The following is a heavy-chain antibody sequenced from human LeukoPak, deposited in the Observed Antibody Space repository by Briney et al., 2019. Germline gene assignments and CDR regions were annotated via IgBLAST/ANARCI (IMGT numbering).Heavy chain of an antibody. CDR2: IYYSGST. D-gene: IGHD1-26*01. V-gene: IGHV4-59*08. Sequence: PSETLSLTCTVSGGSISSYYWSWIRQPPGKGLEWIGYIYYSGSTNYNPSLKSRVTISVDTSKNQFSLKLSSVTAADTAVYYCARAEWELDDAFDIWGQGTMVTVSS. J-gene: IGHJ3*02. CDR3: ARAEWELDDAFDI. CDR1: GGSISSYY.